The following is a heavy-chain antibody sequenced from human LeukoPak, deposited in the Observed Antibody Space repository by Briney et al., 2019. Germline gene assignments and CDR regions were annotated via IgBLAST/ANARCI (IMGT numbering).Heavy chain of an antibody. CDR1: GGSISSYY. V-gene: IGHV4-59*01. CDR3: ARFGAYYFDY. Sequence: PSETLSLTCTVSGGSISSYYWSWIRQPPGKGLEWIGYIYYSGTTNYNPSLKSRVTMSVDTSKNQLSLKVSSVTAADTAVYYCARFGAYYFDYWGQGTLVTVSS. CDR2: IYYSGTT. D-gene: IGHD3-10*01. J-gene: IGHJ4*02.